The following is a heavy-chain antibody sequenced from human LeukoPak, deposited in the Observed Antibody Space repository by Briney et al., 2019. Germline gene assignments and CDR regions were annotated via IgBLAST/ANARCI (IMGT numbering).Heavy chain of an antibody. J-gene: IGHJ5*02. CDR2: IIPIFGTA. D-gene: IGHD2-15*01. V-gene: IGHV1-69*13. Sequence: GGSVKVSCKASGYTFTSYGISWVRQAPGQGLEWMGGIIPIFGTANYAQKFQGRVTITADESTSTAYMELSSLRSEDTAVYYCARDVPNCSGGSCYVPWFDPWGQGTLVTVSS. CDR1: GYTFTSYG. CDR3: ARDVPNCSGGSCYVPWFDP.